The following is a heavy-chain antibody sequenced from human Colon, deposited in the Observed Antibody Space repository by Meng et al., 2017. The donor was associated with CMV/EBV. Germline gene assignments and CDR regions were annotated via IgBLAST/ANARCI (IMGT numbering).Heavy chain of an antibody. J-gene: IGHJ4*02. D-gene: IGHD1-26*01. CDR2: ISSSGAYI. CDR3: VRGSGLSGSFPGY. CDR1: GFNFSHYT. V-gene: IGHV3-21*04. Sequence: GESLKISCAASGFNFSHYTISWVRQAPGKGLEWISSISSSGAYIYYADSLQGRFTISRDNAKSFVFLQMSSLRAEDTAMYFCVRGSGLSGSFPGYWGQGTLVTVSS.